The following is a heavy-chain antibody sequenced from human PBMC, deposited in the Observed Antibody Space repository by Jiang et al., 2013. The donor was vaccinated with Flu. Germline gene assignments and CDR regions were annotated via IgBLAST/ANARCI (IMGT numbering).Heavy chain of an antibody. V-gene: IGHV3-23*01. J-gene: IGHJ4*01. CDR1: GFTFSQLC. Sequence: AASGFTFSQLCHEAGSGPGRPGKGACSGSSGISGSGDRLYYADSVKGRFTISRDNSKSTLYLQIDSLRAEDTAVYYCAKVIRGSIWDYFDYWGHGTQVTVSS. CDR3: AKVIRGSIWDYFDY. CDR2: ISGSGDRL. D-gene: IGHD6-13*01.